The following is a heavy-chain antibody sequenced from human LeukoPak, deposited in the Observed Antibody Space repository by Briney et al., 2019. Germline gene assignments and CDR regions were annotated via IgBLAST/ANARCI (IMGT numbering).Heavy chain of an antibody. J-gene: IGHJ1*01. D-gene: IGHD6-13*01. Sequence: GASVKVSCKVSGYTHTELSMHWVRQAPGKGLEWMGRFDPEDGETIYAQKFQGRVTMTEDTSTNTAYMELSSLRSEDTAVYYCATQQLVRFVLRFQHWGQGTLVTVSS. V-gene: IGHV1-24*01. CDR2: FDPEDGET. CDR3: ATQQLVRFVLRFQH. CDR1: GYTHTELS.